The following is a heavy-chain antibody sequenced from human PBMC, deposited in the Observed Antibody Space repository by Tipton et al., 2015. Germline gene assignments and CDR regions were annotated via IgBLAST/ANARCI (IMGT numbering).Heavy chain of an antibody. CDR2: THSSGRT. Sequence: QLVQSGGGLIQPGGSLRLSCAASGFSISRNYMSWVRQAPGKGLEWVSVTHSSGRTHYADSVKGRLTVSRDSFENTLYLQVSSLSREDTAVYYCARVGLVVVAANWYSDLWGRGALVTVSS. CDR3: ARVGLVVVAANWYSDL. D-gene: IGHD2-15*01. V-gene: IGHV3-53*01. CDR1: GFSISRNY. J-gene: IGHJ2*01.